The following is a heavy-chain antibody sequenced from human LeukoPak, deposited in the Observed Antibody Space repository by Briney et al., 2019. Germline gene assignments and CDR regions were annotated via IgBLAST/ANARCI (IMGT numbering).Heavy chain of an antibody. CDR1: GGTFSSYA. CDR2: IIPIFGTA. Sequence: VASVKVSCKVSGGTFSSYAISWVRQAPGQGLEWMGRIIPIFGTANYAQKFQGRVTITADKSTSTAYMELSSLRSEDTAVYYCARGVVVPAAMYHDAFDIWGQGTMVTVSS. CDR3: ARGVVVPAAMYHDAFDI. D-gene: IGHD2-2*01. V-gene: IGHV1-69*06. J-gene: IGHJ3*02.